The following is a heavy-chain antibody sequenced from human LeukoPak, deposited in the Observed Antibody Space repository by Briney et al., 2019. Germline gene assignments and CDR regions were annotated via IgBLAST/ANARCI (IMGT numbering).Heavy chain of an antibody. V-gene: IGHV3-11*06. CDR3: AREVVPAAIPTNWFDP. CDR1: GFTFSDYY. Sequence: SGGSLRLSCAASGFTFSDYYMSWIRQAPGKGLEWVSSISSSSSYIYYADSVKGRFTISRDNAKNSLHLQMNSLRAEDTAVYYCAREVVPAAIPTNWFDPWGQGTLVTVSS. CDR2: ISSSSSYI. D-gene: IGHD2-2*01. J-gene: IGHJ5*02.